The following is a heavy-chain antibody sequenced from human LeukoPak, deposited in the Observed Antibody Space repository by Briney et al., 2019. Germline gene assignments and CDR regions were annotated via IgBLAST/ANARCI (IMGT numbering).Heavy chain of an antibody. D-gene: IGHD3-22*01. CDR1: GFTFDDYG. V-gene: IGHV3-20*04. CDR2: INWNGGST. CDR3: ARGNYYPSWFDP. Sequence: GGSLRLSCAASGFTFDDYGMSWVRQAPGKGLEWVSGINWNGGSTGYADSVKGRFTISRDNAKNSLYLQMNSLRAEDTASYYRARGNYYPSWFDPWGQGTLVTVSS. J-gene: IGHJ5*02.